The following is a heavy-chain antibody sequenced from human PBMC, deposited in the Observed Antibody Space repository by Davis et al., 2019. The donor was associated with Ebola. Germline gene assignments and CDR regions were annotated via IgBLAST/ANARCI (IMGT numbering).Heavy chain of an antibody. J-gene: IGHJ6*03. D-gene: IGHD2-8*01. V-gene: IGHV1-2*04. CDR3: ARALSATYDYYVDV. CDR1: GYTFIDNY. Sequence: AASVKVSCKASGYTFIDNYIHWMRQPPGQGPEWMGWINPKSGGTKYAQRFQDWVTMTRDTSITTAYVELSGLTSDDTAIYYCARALSATYDYYVDVWGKGTAVTVSS. CDR2: INPKSGGT.